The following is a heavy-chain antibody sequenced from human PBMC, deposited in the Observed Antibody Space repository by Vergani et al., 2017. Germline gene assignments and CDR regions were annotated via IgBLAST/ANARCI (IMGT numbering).Heavy chain of an antibody. CDR2: IIPIFGTA. J-gene: IGHJ6*03. D-gene: IGHD3-22*01. CDR3: ARAGGNYYDSSGYPNYYYYMDV. Sequence: QVQLVQSGAEVKKPGSSVKVSCKASGGTFSSYAISWVRQAPGQGLEWMGGIIPIFGTANYAQKFQGRVTITADESTSTAYMELSSLRSEDTAVYYCARAGGNYYDSSGYPNYYYYMDVWGKGTTVTVSS. CDR1: GGTFSSYA. V-gene: IGHV1-69*01.